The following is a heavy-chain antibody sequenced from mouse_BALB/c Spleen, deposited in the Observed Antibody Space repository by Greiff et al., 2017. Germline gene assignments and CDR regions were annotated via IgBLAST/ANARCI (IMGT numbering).Heavy chain of an antibody. D-gene: IGHD2-4*01. CDR3: ARGGIYYDYDHYAMDY. J-gene: IGHJ4*01. CDR2: ISSGSSTI. CDR1: GFTFSSFG. V-gene: IGHV5-17*02. Sequence: EVKLMESGGGLVQPGGSRKLSCAASGFTFSSFGMHWVRQAPEKGLEWVAYISSGSSTIYYADTVKGRFTISRDNPKNTLFLQMTSLRSEDTAMYYCARGGIYYDYDHYAMDYWGQGTSVTVSS.